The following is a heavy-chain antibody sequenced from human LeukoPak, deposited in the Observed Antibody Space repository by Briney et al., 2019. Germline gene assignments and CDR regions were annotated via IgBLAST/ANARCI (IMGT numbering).Heavy chain of an antibody. Sequence: KTSETLSLTCAVYGGSFSGYYWSWIRQPPGKGLEWIGEINHSGSTNYNPSLKSRVTISVDTSKNQFSLKLSSVAAADTAVYYCARVRRQGLGYYYGMDVWGQGTTVTVSS. V-gene: IGHV4-34*01. D-gene: IGHD1-26*01. CDR3: ARVRRQGLGYYYGMDV. J-gene: IGHJ6*02. CDR2: INHSGST. CDR1: GGSFSGYY.